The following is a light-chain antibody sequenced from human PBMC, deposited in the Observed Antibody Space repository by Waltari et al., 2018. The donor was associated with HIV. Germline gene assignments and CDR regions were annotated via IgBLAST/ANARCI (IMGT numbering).Light chain of an antibody. CDR1: QSISSW. J-gene: IGKJ1*01. V-gene: IGKV1-5*03. CDR2: KAS. CDR3: QQYNSWT. Sequence: DIQMTQSPSTLSASVGDRVTITCRAIQSISSWLAWYQQKPGKAPKLLIYKASSLESGVPSRFSGSGSGTEFTLTISSLQPDDFATYYCQQYNSWTFGQGTKVEIK.